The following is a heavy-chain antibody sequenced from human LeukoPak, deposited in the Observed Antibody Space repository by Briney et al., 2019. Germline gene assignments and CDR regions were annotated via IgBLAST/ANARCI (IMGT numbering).Heavy chain of an antibody. D-gene: IGHD3-22*01. Sequence: SETLSLTCTVSGGSISSYYWSWIRQPPGKGLEWIGYIYYSGSTNYNLSLKSRVTISVDTSKNQFSLKLSSVTAADTAVYYCARSPWGYDSNGYGDAFDIWGQGTMVTVSS. J-gene: IGHJ3*02. CDR1: GGSISSYY. CDR2: IYYSGST. CDR3: ARSPWGYDSNGYGDAFDI. V-gene: IGHV4-59*01.